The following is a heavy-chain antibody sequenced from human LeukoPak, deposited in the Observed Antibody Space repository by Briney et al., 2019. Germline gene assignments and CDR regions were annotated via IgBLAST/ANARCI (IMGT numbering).Heavy chain of an antibody. V-gene: IGHV1-69*05. D-gene: IGHD6-19*01. Sequence: SVKVSCKASGGTFSSYAISWVRQAPGQGLEWMGGIIPIFGTANYAQKFHGRVTITTDESTSTAYMELSSLRSEDTAVYYCARVGIAVAGTGVWFDPWGQGTLVTVSS. J-gene: IGHJ5*02. CDR2: IIPIFGTA. CDR1: GGTFSSYA. CDR3: ARVGIAVAGTGVWFDP.